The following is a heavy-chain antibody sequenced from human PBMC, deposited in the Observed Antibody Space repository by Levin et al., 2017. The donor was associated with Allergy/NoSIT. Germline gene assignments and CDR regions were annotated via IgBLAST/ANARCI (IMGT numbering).Heavy chain of an antibody. Sequence: SETLSLTCAVSGASVTNFIWWGWIRQPPGKGLEWIGYIYHSGATQYNPSLKSRATLSVDSSKNQIFLTLRSLTAVDTAVFYCATMARSLYFANWGQGTLVAVS. CDR1: GASVTNFIW. V-gene: IGHV4-28*01. CDR2: IYHSGAT. CDR3: ATMARSLYFAN. J-gene: IGHJ4*02.